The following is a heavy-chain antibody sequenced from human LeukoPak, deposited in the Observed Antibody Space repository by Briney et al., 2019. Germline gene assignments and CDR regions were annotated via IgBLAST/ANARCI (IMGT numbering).Heavy chain of an antibody. CDR1: GGSISSYY. CDR3: AREYSSSSGKNTFDI. D-gene: IGHD6-6*01. CDR2: IYARGGT. J-gene: IGHJ3*02. Sequence: PSETLSLTCTVSGGSISSYYWSWIRQPAGKGLEWIGRIYARGGTNYNPSLKSRVTMSVDTSKNQFSLKLTSVTAADTAVYYCAREYSSSSGKNTFDIWGQGTMVTVSS. V-gene: IGHV4-4*07.